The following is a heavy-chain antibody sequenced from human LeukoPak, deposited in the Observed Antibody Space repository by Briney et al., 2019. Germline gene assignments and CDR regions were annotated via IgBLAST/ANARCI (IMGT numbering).Heavy chain of an antibody. J-gene: IGHJ6*03. Sequence: ASVKVSCKASGYTFTRYDIHWVRQATGQGLEWMGWMNPNSGITGYAQKFHDRVTMTRSTSISTAFMELSSLRSEDTAVYFCARAVNYYYYYMDVWGEGTTVTVSS. D-gene: IGHD3-16*02. CDR2: MNPNSGIT. CDR1: GYTFTRYD. V-gene: IGHV1-8*01. CDR3: ARAVNYYYYYMDV.